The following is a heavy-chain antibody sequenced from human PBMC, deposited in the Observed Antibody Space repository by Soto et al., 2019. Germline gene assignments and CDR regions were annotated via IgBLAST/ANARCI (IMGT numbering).Heavy chain of an antibody. CDR2: INPNSGGT. Sequence: ASVKVSCKASGYTFTGYYMHWVRQAPGQGLEWMGWINPNSGGTNYAQKFQGWVTMTRDTSISTAYMELSRLGSDDTAVYYCARTRTYCSGGSCYSRYYYGMDVWGQGTTVTVSS. D-gene: IGHD2-15*01. CDR1: GYTFTGYY. CDR3: ARTRTYCSGGSCYSRYYYGMDV. J-gene: IGHJ6*02. V-gene: IGHV1-2*04.